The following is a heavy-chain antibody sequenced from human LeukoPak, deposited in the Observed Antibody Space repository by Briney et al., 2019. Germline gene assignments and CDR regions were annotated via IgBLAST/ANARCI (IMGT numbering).Heavy chain of an antibody. V-gene: IGHV4-59*12. J-gene: IGHJ4*02. D-gene: IGHD3-10*01. CDR1: GGSISSYY. CDR3: ARDTPRFGELAR. Sequence: PSETLSLTCTVSGGSISSYYWNWIRQPPGKGLEWIGYFYYSGSTNYNPSLKSRVTISVDTSKNQFSLKLSSVTAADTAVYYCARDTPRFGELARWGQGTLVTVSS. CDR2: FYYSGST.